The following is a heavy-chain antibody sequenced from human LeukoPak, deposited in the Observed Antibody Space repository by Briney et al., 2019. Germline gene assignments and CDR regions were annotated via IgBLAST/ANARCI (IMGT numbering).Heavy chain of an antibody. Sequence: GGSLRLSCVASGFTVSSNYMSWVRQAPGKGLEWVSVIYSGGSTYYADSVKGRFTISRDNSKNTLYLQMNSLRAEDTAVYYCAKSRTVVIPLDYWGQGSLVTVSS. J-gene: IGHJ4*02. CDR3: AKSRTVVIPLDY. CDR1: GFTVSSNY. V-gene: IGHV3-53*01. D-gene: IGHD4-23*01. CDR2: IYSGGST.